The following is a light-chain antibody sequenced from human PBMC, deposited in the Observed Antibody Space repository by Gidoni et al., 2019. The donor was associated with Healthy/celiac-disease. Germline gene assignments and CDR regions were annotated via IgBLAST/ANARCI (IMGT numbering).Light chain of an antibody. CDR2: AAS. CDR3: QQSYSTLSFT. V-gene: IGKV1-39*01. J-gene: IGKJ3*01. Sequence: DIQMTQSPSSLSASVGDRVTITCRASQSISSYLNWYQQKPGKAPKLLIYAASSLQSGVPSRFSGRGSGTDFTLTISSLQPEDFATYYCQQSYSTLSFTFGPXTKVEIK. CDR1: QSISSY.